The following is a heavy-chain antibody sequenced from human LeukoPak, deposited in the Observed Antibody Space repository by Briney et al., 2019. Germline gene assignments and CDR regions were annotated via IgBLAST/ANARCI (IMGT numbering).Heavy chain of an antibody. D-gene: IGHD2-15*01. J-gene: IGHJ4*02. CDR3: ARGDCSGGTCYVPPLDY. CDR2: INHSGST. Sequence: SETLSLTCAVYGGSLSGYYWSWIRQPPGKGLEWIGEINHSGSTNYNPSLKSRVTISVDTSKNQFSLELSSVTAADTAVYYCARGDCSGGTCYVPPLDYWGQGTLVTVSS. CDR1: GGSLSGYY. V-gene: IGHV4-34*01.